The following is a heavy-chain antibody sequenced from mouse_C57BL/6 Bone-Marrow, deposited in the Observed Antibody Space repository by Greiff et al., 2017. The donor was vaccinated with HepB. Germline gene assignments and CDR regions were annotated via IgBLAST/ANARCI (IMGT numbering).Heavy chain of an antibody. V-gene: IGHV1-50*01. J-gene: IGHJ3*01. CDR1: GYTFTSYW. D-gene: IGHD2-1*01. CDR2: IDPSDSHT. CDR3: ARTVHGNWAWFAY. Sequence: VQLQQPGAELVKPGASVKLSCKASGYTFTSYWMQWVKQRPGQGLEWIGEIDPSDSHTNYNQKFKGKATLTVDTSSSTAYMQLSSLTSEDSAVYYCARTVHGNWAWFAYWGQGTLVTVSA.